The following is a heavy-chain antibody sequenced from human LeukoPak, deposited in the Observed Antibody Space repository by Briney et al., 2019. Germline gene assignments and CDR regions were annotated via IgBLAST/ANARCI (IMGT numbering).Heavy chain of an antibody. D-gene: IGHD6-13*01. CDR1: GSTFTSYG. Sequence: ASVKVSCKASGSTFTSYGINWVRQAPGQGLEWVGWFSAYNGNTNYAQKLQGRVTMTTDTSTSTAYMELRSLRSDDTAVYYCARVIAAAGTYYYYMDVWGKGTTVTVSS. CDR2: FSAYNGNT. J-gene: IGHJ6*03. V-gene: IGHV1-18*01. CDR3: ARVIAAAGTYYYYMDV.